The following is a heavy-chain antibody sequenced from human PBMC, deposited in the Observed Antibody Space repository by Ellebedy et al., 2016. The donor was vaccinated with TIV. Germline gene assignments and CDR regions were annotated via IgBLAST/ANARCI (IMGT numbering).Heavy chain of an antibody. CDR2: INSDGSST. D-gene: IGHD5-12*01. J-gene: IGHJ4*02. V-gene: IGHV3-74*01. CDR1: GFTFSSYW. Sequence: GESLKISCAASGFTFSSYWMHWVRHAPGRGLVWVSRINSDGSSTNYADSVKGRFTISRDNTKNTLYLQMNSLSADDTAVYYCARSYGGYNPFDYWGQGTLVTVSS. CDR3: ARSYGGYNPFDY.